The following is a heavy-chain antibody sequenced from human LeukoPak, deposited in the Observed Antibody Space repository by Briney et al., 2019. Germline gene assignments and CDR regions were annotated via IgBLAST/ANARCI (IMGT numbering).Heavy chain of an antibody. Sequence: SETLSLTCAVYGGSFSTYYWSWSRQPPGKGLEWIGEINHSGSTNYNPSLKSRVTISVDTSKNQFSLKLSSVTAADTAVYYCARGRHYYDSSGYYYNYWGQGTLVTVSS. V-gene: IGHV4-34*01. CDR1: GGSFSTYY. D-gene: IGHD3-22*01. CDR3: ARGRHYYDSSGYYYNY. CDR2: INHSGST. J-gene: IGHJ4*02.